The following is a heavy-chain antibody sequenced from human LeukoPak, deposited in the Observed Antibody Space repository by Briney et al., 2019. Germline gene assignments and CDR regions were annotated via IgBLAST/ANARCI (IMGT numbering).Heavy chain of an antibody. D-gene: IGHD6-13*01. CDR1: GGSVSSGDYY. CDR3: ARMVYSSSLIDY. CDR2: IYYSGST. V-gene: IGHV4-30-4*01. J-gene: IGHJ4*02. Sequence: SETQSLTCTVSGGSVSSGDYYWSWIRQPPGKGLEWIGYIYYSGSTYYNPSLKSRVTISVDTSKNQFSLKLSSVTAADTAVYYCARMVYSSSLIDYWGQGTLVTVSS.